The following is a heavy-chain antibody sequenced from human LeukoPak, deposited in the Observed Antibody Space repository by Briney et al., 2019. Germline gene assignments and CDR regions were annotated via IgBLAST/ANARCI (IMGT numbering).Heavy chain of an antibody. CDR3: ARGPAGGGGFFDY. CDR1: GGSISGFY. D-gene: IGHD3-16*01. CDR2: IYYTGTT. Sequence: PSETLSLTCTVSGGSISGFYWNWIRQPPGKGLEWIGYIYYTGTTNYNPANPSLTSRVTISVDTSNNQFSLKLSSVTAADTAVYYCARGPAGGGGFFDYWGQGALVTVSS. V-gene: IGHV4-59*01. J-gene: IGHJ4*02.